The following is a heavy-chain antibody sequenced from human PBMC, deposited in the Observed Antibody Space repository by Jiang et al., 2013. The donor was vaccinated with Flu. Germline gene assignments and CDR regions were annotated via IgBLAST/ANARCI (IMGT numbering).Heavy chain of an antibody. Sequence: GAEVKKPGESLKISCKSSGYSFTTYWIGWVRQMPGKGLEWMGIVYPGDSDTRYGPSFQGQLTISADKSISTAYLQWGTLKASDTAIYYCARGSSGSYYPRLFDYWGQGTLVTVSS. CDR2: VYPGDSDT. J-gene: IGHJ4*02. D-gene: IGHD1-26*01. CDR1: GYSFTTYW. CDR3: ARGSSGSYYPRLFDY. V-gene: IGHV5-51*01.